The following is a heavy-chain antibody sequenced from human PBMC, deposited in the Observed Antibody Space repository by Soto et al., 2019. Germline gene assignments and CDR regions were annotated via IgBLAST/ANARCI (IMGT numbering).Heavy chain of an antibody. V-gene: IGHV3-33*01. D-gene: IGHD6-13*01. Sequence: QVQLVESGGGVVQPGRSLRLSCAASGFTFSNHAMHWVRQAPGKGLEWVAQIWYDGSVKNYADSMKGRFTVSRDSPKNTLFLQMTSLRVEDTAVYYCARDAQHLAPYAFDIWGQGTLVTVSS. CDR1: GFTFSNHA. CDR2: IWYDGSVK. CDR3: ARDAQHLAPYAFDI. J-gene: IGHJ3*02.